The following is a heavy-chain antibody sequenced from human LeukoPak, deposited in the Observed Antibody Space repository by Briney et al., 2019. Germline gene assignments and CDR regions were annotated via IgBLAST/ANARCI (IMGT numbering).Heavy chain of an antibody. J-gene: IGHJ4*02. CDR3: AKRGSNTWSDFDY. Sequence: SETLSLTCTVSGGSISSYYWSWIRQPPGKGLEWIGYIFASGSTNYNPSLKSRVTISVDTSKNQFSLKLNSVTAADTAVYYCAKRGSNTWSDFDYWGQGTLVTVSS. CDR1: GGSISSYY. CDR2: IFASGST. D-gene: IGHD6-13*01. V-gene: IGHV4-4*08.